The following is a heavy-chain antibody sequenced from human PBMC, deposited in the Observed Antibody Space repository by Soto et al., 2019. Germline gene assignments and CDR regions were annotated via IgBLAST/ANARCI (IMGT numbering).Heavy chain of an antibody. CDR2: ISYDGSNK. D-gene: IGHD5-18*01. CDR1: GFTFSSYG. Sequence: QVQLVESGGGVVQPGRSLRLSCAASGFTFSSYGMHWVRQAPGKGLEWVAVISYDGSNKYYADSVKGRFTISRDNSKNMLYLKMNRLRAEDTAVYYCAKDKLQLWYTGLDYWGQGTLVTVSS. CDR3: AKDKLQLWYTGLDY. V-gene: IGHV3-30*18. J-gene: IGHJ4*02.